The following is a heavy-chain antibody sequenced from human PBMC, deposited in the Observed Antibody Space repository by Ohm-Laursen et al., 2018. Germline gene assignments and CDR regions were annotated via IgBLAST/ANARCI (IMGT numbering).Heavy chain of an antibody. J-gene: IGHJ4*02. CDR2: IWYDGSNK. D-gene: IGHD6-13*01. CDR3: ARVMSAAGAATLPNFDY. CDR1: GFIFRNFG. V-gene: IGHV3-33*01. Sequence: SLRLSCAATGFIFRNFGMHWVRQAPGKGLEWVAAIWYDGSNKYYADSVKGRFTISRDNAKNSLFLQMNSLRAEDTAVYYCARVMSAAGAATLPNFDYWGQGTLVTVSS.